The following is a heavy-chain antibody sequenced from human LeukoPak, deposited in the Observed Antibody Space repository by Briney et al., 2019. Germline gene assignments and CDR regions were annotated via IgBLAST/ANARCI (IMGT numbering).Heavy chain of an antibody. CDR1: GYTFTTQW. J-gene: IGHJ4*02. CDR3: ARRVDSYWFFDY. Sequence: GESLKISCKGSGYTFTTQWIGWVRQMPGKGLEWMGIIYPGDSDTRYIPSFQGQVTISADKSINTAYLQWSSLKASDTAMYYCARRVDSYWFFDYWGQGTLVTVSS. D-gene: IGHD1-26*01. CDR2: IYPGDSDT. V-gene: IGHV5-51*01.